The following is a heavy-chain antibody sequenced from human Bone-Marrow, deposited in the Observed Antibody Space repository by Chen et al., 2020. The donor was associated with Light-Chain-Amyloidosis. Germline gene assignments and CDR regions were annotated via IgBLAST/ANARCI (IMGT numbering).Heavy chain of an antibody. D-gene: IGHD3-22*01. CDR1: GDSITSSTDY. CDR2: SYYSGST. CDR3: ARLNNYYDSSGYYRVFDY. V-gene: IGHV4-30-4*08. Sequence: QVQLQLSGPGLVKPSETLSLKCSVSGDSITSSTDYWSWIRQPPGKGLEWIGYSYYSGSTYYNPSLKSRVTISVDTSKNQFSLKLSSVTAADTAVYYCARLNNYYDSSGYYRVFDYWGQGTLVTVSS. J-gene: IGHJ4*02.